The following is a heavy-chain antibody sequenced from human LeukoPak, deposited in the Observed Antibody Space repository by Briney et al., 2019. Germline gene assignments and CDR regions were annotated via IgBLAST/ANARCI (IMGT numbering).Heavy chain of an antibody. CDR2: IDPSDSYT. D-gene: IGHD4-17*01. CDR3: ARRDYGDYTEFDP. V-gene: IGHV5-10-1*01. J-gene: IGHJ5*02. CDR1: GYSFTSYW. Sequence: GEPLKISCKGSGYSFTSYWISWVRQMPGKGLEWMGRIDPSDSYTNYSPSFQGHVTISADKSISTAYLQWSSLKASDTAMYYCARRDYGDYTEFDPWGQGTLVTVSS.